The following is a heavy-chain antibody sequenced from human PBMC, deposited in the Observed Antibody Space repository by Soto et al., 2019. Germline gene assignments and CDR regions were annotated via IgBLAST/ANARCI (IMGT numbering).Heavy chain of an antibody. CDR3: ATKSGIAVAGKIYYYYYMDV. Sequence: QVQLVRSGAEVKKPGASVKVSCKVSGYTLTELSMHWVRQAPGKGLEWMGGFDPEDGETIYAQKFQGRVTMTEDTSTDTAYMELSSLRSEDTAVYYCATKSGIAVAGKIYYYYYMDVWGKGTTVTVSS. CDR2: FDPEDGET. CDR1: GYTLTELS. D-gene: IGHD6-19*01. J-gene: IGHJ6*03. V-gene: IGHV1-24*01.